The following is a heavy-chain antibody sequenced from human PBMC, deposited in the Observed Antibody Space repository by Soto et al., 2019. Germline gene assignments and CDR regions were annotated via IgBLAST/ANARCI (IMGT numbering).Heavy chain of an antibody. CDR2: ISYDGSNK. D-gene: IGHD5-18*01. CDR3: ARDSAGYSYGTGAY. J-gene: IGHJ4*02. Sequence: QVQLVESGGGVVQPGRSLRLSCAASGFTFSSYAMHWVRQAPGKGLEWVAVISYDGSNKYYADSVKGRFTISRDNPKNTLYLEMNSLRAEDTAVYYWARDSAGYSYGTGAYWGQGTLVTVSS. CDR1: GFTFSSYA. V-gene: IGHV3-30-3*01.